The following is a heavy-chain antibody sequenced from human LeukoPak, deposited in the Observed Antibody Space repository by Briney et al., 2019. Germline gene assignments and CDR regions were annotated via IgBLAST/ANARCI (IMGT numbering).Heavy chain of an antibody. J-gene: IGHJ3*02. V-gene: IGHV4-34*01. CDR3: ARGVTMIVVVDAFDI. Sequence: PSETLSLTCAVYGGSFSGYYWSWIRQPPGKGLEWIGEINHSGSTNYNPSLKSRVTISVDTPKNQFSLKLSSVTAADTAVYYCARGVTMIVVVDAFDIWGQGTMVTVSS. CDR2: INHSGST. CDR1: GGSFSGYY. D-gene: IGHD3-22*01.